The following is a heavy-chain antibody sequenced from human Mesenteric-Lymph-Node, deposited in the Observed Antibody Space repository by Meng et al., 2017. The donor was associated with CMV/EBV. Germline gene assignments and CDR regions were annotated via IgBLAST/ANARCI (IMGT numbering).Heavy chain of an antibody. V-gene: IGHV1-46*01. CDR2: INPSGGST. D-gene: IGHD4-17*01. Sequence: TFSSYTISWVRQAPRQGLEWMGIINPSGGSTSYAQKFQGRVNMTRDTSTSTVYMELSSLRSEDTAVYYCARDGGRITTVTTGSVWFDPWGQGTLVTVSS. CDR3: ARDGGRITTVTTGSVWFDP. CDR1: TFSSYT. J-gene: IGHJ5*02.